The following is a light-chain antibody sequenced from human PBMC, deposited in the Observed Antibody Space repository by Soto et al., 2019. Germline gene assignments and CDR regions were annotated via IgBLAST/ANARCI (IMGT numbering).Light chain of an antibody. V-gene: IGKV1-5*03. CDR2: KAS. CDR1: QSISSW. CDR3: QQSFT. Sequence: DIQMTQSPSTLSASVGDRVTITCRASQSISSWLAWYQQKPGKAPKLLIYKASTLESAVPSRFSGSGSRPEFTLTISILQPDDFAADYCQQSFTVGPGTKVDIK. J-gene: IGKJ3*01.